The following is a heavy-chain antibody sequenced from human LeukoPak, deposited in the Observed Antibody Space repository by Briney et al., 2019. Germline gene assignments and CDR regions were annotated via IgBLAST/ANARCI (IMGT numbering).Heavy chain of an antibody. CDR3: ARDRGTSGYVFDY. V-gene: IGHV3-53*01. Sequence: GGSLRLSCAASEFAVSSNYMTWVRQAPGKGLEWVSVIFSGGGTYYADSVKGRFVISRDNSKNTLYLQMNSLRAEDTAVYYCARDRGTSGYVFDYWGRGTLVTVSS. D-gene: IGHD3-22*01. J-gene: IGHJ4*02. CDR1: EFAVSSNY. CDR2: IFSGGGT.